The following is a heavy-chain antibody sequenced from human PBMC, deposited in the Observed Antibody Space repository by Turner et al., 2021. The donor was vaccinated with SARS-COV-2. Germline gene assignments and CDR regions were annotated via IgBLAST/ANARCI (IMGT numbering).Heavy chain of an antibody. Sequence: EVQLLESGGGLVQPGGSLRLSCAASGFTFSSYAMSWVRQAPGKGLEGVSAISGSGGSTYYADSGKGRFTISRDNSKNTLYLQMNSLRAEDTAVYYCAKADRIMIVVVITLFDYWGQGTLVTVSS. D-gene: IGHD3-22*01. CDR1: GFTFSSYA. CDR3: AKADRIMIVVVITLFDY. CDR2: ISGSGGST. V-gene: IGHV3-23*01. J-gene: IGHJ4*02.